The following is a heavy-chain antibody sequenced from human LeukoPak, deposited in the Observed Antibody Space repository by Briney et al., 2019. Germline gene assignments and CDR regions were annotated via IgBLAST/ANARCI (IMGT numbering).Heavy chain of an antibody. D-gene: IGHD4-17*01. CDR1: GFTFSSYG. J-gene: IGHJ6*02. CDR2: IWFGGSNK. V-gene: IGHV3-33*08. Sequence: GGSLRLSCAASGFTFSSYGMHWVRQAPGKGLEWVAVIWFGGSNKYYADSVKGRFTISRDNSKNTLYLQMNSLRAEDTAVYYCARDSGPYGDYANGMDVWGQGTTVTVSS. CDR3: ARDSGPYGDYANGMDV.